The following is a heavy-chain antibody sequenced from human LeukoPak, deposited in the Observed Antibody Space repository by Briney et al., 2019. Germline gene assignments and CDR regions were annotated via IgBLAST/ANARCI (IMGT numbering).Heavy chain of an antibody. CDR3: AKDIVGGGDDY. J-gene: IGHJ4*02. CDR1: GFTFSSYG. CDR2: ISYDGSNK. Sequence: GGSLRLSCAASGFTFSSYGMHWVRQAPGKGLEWVAVISYDGSNKYYADSVKGRFTISRDNAKNSIYLQMNSLRVEDTAVYYCAKDIVGGGDDYWGQGTLVIVSS. V-gene: IGHV3-30*18. D-gene: IGHD2-21*02.